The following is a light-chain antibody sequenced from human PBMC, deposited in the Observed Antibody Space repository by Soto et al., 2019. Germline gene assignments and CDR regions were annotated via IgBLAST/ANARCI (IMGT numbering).Light chain of an antibody. Sequence: QSVLTQPRSVSGSPGQSVTISCSGTAXDVGAYNYVSWYQQHPGKAPNLIIYDVTKRPSGVPDRFSGSKSGNTASLTISGLQAEDESDYYCCSYAGNYIYVFGSGTKVNVL. CDR3: CSYAGNYIYV. J-gene: IGLJ1*01. CDR2: DVT. CDR1: AXDVGAYNY. V-gene: IGLV2-11*01.